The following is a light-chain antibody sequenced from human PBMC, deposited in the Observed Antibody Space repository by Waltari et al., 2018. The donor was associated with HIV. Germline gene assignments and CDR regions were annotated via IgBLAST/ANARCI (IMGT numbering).Light chain of an antibody. Sequence: QSALTQPASVSGSPGQSITISCTGTSSDVGGYNYVSWYQRQQGKAPKLLIYVVNKRPSGVSNRFSGSKAGNTASLTISGLQAEDEADYYCSSYTSSSTRVFGGGTKVTVL. CDR3: SSYTSSSTRV. CDR1: SSDVGGYNY. J-gene: IGLJ3*02. V-gene: IGLV2-14*03. CDR2: VVN.